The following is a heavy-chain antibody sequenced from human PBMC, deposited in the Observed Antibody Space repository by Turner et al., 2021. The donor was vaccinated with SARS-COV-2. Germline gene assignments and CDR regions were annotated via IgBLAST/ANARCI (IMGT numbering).Heavy chain of an antibody. Sequence: EVQLLESGGGLLQSGGSLRLSCVASGFTFSSFWMSWVRQGAGKGLEWIANIREDGSEKDYVDAVNGRFSIDRENAKYLLLMKMRSQKAEVKDVYDGARIGRVSAAPADYWGQGTLVTVSS. CDR3: ARIGRVSAAPADY. J-gene: IGHJ4*02. D-gene: IGHD2-2*01. CDR1: GFTFSSFW. V-gene: IGHV3-7*03. CDR2: IREDGSEK.